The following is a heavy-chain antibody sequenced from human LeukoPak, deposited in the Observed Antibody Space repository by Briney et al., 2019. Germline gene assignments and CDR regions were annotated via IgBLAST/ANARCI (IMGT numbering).Heavy chain of an antibody. J-gene: IGHJ4*02. V-gene: IGHV1-18*01. Sequence: ASVKVSCKASGYTFTNYGISWVRQAPGQGLEWMGWISAYNGNTNYAQKLQGRVTMTTDTSTSTAYMELRSLRSDDTAVYYCARGPTIFGGPPVWYYFDYWGRGTLVTVSS. D-gene: IGHD3-3*01. CDR2: ISAYNGNT. CDR1: GYTFTNYG. CDR3: ARGPTIFGGPPVWYYFDY.